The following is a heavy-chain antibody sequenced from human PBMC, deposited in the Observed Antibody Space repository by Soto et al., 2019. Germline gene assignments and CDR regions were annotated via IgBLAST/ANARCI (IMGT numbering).Heavy chain of an antibody. V-gene: IGHV1-3*01. Sequence: GASVKVSCKASGYTSTNYGMHWVRQAPGQRLEWMGWINAGSGNTKYSQKSQGRVTITRDTSASTAYMELSSLRSEDTAVYYCARDHNYDFWSGPHNWFDPWGQGTLVTVSS. CDR2: INAGSGNT. CDR1: GYTSTNYG. J-gene: IGHJ5*02. CDR3: ARDHNYDFWSGPHNWFDP. D-gene: IGHD3-3*01.